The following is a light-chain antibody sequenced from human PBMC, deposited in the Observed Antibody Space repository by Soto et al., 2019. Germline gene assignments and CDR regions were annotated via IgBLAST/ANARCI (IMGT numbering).Light chain of an antibody. CDR2: AAS. CDR3: QNLDSAAFT. Sequence: DIQMTQSPSSLSASVGDRVTITCRASLDISNYLAWYQQRPGKVPKLLIYAASTLQSGVPSRFGGSGSGTDFTLTISSLLPEDVATYYCQNLDSAAFTFGPGTKVDIK. CDR1: LDISNY. V-gene: IGKV1-27*01. J-gene: IGKJ3*01.